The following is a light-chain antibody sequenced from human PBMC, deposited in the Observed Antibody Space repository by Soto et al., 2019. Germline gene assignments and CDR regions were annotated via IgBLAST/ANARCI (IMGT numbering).Light chain of an antibody. V-gene: IGKV3-15*01. Sequence: EIVMTQSPATLPVSPGERATLSCRASQSVSSNLAWYQQKPGQAPRLLIYGASTRATGIPARFSGSGSGTEFTLTISSLQSEDFAIYFCQQYHNWPPDRTFGQGTKVEIK. J-gene: IGKJ1*01. CDR2: GAS. CDR3: QQYHNWPPDRT. CDR1: QSVSSN.